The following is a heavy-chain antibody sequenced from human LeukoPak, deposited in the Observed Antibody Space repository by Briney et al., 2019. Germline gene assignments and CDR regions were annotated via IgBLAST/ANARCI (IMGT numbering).Heavy chain of an antibody. CDR2: IIPIFGTA. Sequence: SVKVSCKASGGTFSSYAISWVRQAPGQGLEWMGGIIPIFGTANYAQKFQGRVTITTDESTSTAYMELSSLRSEDTAVYYCARDPTYYYDSSGYREGYYFDYWGQGTLDTVSS. CDR3: ARDPTYYYDSSGYREGYYFDY. V-gene: IGHV1-69*05. D-gene: IGHD3-22*01. CDR1: GGTFSSYA. J-gene: IGHJ4*02.